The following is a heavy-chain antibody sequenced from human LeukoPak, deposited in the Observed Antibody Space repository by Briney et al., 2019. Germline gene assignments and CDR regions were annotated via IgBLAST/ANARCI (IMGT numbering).Heavy chain of an antibody. CDR3: AGGGATGLFDY. J-gene: IGHJ4*02. CDR1: GGSFSGYY. D-gene: IGHD1-26*01. Sequence: PSETLSLTCAAYGGSFSGYYWSWIRQPPGKGLEWIGEINHSGSTNYNPSLKSRVTISVDTSKNQFSLKLSSVTAADTAVYYCAGGGATGLFDYWGQGTLVTVSS. CDR2: INHSGST. V-gene: IGHV4-34*01.